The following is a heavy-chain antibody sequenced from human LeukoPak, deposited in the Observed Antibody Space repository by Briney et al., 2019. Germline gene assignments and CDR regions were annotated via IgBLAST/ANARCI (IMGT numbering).Heavy chain of an antibody. Sequence: GGSLRLSCAASRFTLSDYPMTWVRQAPGKGLQWVSLFDRGSLDTYYADSVRGRFTVSRDNDKNTLYLQMNSLRAEDTAVYYCARRGYESSGPKYYFDHWGRGILVTVSS. CDR1: RFTLSDYP. D-gene: IGHD3-22*01. CDR3: ARRGYESSGPKYYFDH. V-gene: IGHV3-23*01. J-gene: IGHJ4*02. CDR2: FDRGSLDT.